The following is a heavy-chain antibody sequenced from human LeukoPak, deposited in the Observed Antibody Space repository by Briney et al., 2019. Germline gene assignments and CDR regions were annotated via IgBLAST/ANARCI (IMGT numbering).Heavy chain of an antibody. CDR1: GFTFSSYW. J-gene: IGHJ4*02. CDR3: AKKAQYNGNYPLDY. CDR2: IKRDGSEK. D-gene: IGHD1-26*01. Sequence: GGSLRLSCAASGFTFSSYWMTWVRQAPGKGLEWVANIKRDGSEKHYVDSVKGRFTISRDNSKNTLYLQMNSLRAEDTALYFCAKKAQYNGNYPLDYWGQGTLVTVSS. V-gene: IGHV3-7*03.